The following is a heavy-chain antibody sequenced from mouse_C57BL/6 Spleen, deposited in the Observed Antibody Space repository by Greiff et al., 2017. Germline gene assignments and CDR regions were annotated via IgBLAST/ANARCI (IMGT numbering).Heavy chain of an antibody. D-gene: IGHD4-1*01. Sequence: VQLQQPGAELVKPGASVKLSCKASGYTFTSYWMHWVKQRPGQGLEWIGMIHPNSGSTNYNEKFKSKATLTVDKSSSTAYMQLSSLTSEDSAVYYCAREEDWDHFCYAMDYWGQGTSVTVSS. J-gene: IGHJ4*01. CDR3: AREEDWDHFCYAMDY. V-gene: IGHV1-64*01. CDR2: IHPNSGST. CDR1: GYTFTSYW.